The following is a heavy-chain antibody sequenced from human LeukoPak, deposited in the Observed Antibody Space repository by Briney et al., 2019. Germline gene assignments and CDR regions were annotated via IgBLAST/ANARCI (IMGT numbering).Heavy chain of an antibody. CDR2: IYYSGST. D-gene: IGHD3-10*01. CDR1: GGSISSSSYY. V-gene: IGHV4-39*07. Sequence: SETLSLTCTVSGGSISSSSYYWGWIRQPPGKGLEWIGSIYYSGSTYCNPSLKSRVTISVDTSKNQFSLKLSSVTAADTAVYYCASYGSGRRSEGYWGQGTLVTVSS. CDR3: ASYGSGRRSEGY. J-gene: IGHJ4*02.